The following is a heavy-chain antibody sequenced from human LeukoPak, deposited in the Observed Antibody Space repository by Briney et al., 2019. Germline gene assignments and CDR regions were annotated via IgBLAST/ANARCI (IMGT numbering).Heavy chain of an antibody. J-gene: IGHJ4*02. D-gene: IGHD1-26*01. CDR3: AKPRDYYNHYFDY. V-gene: IGHV3-30*02. Sequence: GGSLRLSGAPSGFTFSSYGMHWARQAPGKGLEWVAFIRYDGSNEYYADSVKGRFTISRDNSKNTLYLQMNSLRAEDTAVYYGAKPRDYYNHYFDYWGQGTLVTVSS. CDR2: IRYDGSNE. CDR1: GFTFSSYG.